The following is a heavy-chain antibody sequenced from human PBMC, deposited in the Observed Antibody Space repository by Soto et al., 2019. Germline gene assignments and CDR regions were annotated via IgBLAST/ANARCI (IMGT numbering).Heavy chain of an antibody. V-gene: IGHV3-15*07. CDR1: GFTFSNAW. Sequence: GGSLRLSCAASGFTFSNAWMNWVRQAPGKGLEWVGRIKSKTDGGTTDYAAPVKGRFTISRDDSKNTLYLQMNSLKTEDTAVYYCTTDDYYYDSSGYYQVPFDYWGQGTLVTAPQ. J-gene: IGHJ4*02. D-gene: IGHD3-22*01. CDR2: IKSKTDGGTT. CDR3: TTDDYYYDSSGYYQVPFDY.